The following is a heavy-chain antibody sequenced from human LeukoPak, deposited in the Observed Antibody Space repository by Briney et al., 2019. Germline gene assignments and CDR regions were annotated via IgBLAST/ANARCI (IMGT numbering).Heavy chain of an antibody. Sequence: AASVKVSCKASGYTFTSYGISWVRQAPGQGLEWMGWISAYNGNTNYAQKLQGRVTMTTDTSTSTAHMELRSLRSDDTAVYYCARDQNYYGSGSYYISHWFDPWGQGTLVTVSS. CDR3: ARDQNYYGSGSYYISHWFDP. D-gene: IGHD3-10*01. V-gene: IGHV1-18*01. CDR2: ISAYNGNT. CDR1: GYTFTSYG. J-gene: IGHJ5*02.